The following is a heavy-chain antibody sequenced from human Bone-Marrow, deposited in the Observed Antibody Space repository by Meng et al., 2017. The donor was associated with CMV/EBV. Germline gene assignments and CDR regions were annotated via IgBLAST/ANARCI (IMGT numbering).Heavy chain of an antibody. CDR3: ARGLSIGIFGVVSPYDY. CDR1: GFTFSSYS. V-gene: IGHV3-21*01. D-gene: IGHD3-3*01. CDR2: ISSSSSYI. Sequence: GGSLRLSCAASGFTFSSYSMNWVRQAPGKGLEWVSSISSSSSYIYYADSVKGRFTISRDNAKNSLYLQMNSLRAEDTAVYYCARGLSIGIFGVVSPYDYWGQGTLVTVSS. J-gene: IGHJ4*02.